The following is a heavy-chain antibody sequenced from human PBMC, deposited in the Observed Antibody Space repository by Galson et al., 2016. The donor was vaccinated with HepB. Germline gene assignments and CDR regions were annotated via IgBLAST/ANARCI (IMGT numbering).Heavy chain of an antibody. CDR1: GFTFSSYG. J-gene: IGHJ6*02. CDR3: RYGMDV. V-gene: IGHV3-33*01. CDR2: IWYDGQNK. Sequence: SLRLSCAASGFTFSSYGMHWVRQAPGKGLEWVAVIWYDGQNKYYADSVKGRFTISRDNSKNTLYLQMNSLKTEDTAVYYCRYGMDVWGQGTTVTVSS.